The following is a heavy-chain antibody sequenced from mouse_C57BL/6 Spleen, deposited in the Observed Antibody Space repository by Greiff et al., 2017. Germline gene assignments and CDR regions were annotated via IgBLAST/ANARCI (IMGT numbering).Heavy chain of an antibody. CDR3: ARVSATAGSSYDYAMDY. V-gene: IGHV1-26*01. CDR1: GYTFTDYY. J-gene: IGHJ4*01. Sequence: EVQLQQSGPELVQPGASVKISCKASGYTFTDYYMNWVQQSHGKSLEWIGDINPNNGGTSYNQKFKGKATLTVGKASSTAYMELRRLTSEDSAVDYCARVSATAGSSYDYAMDYWGQGTSVTVSS. CDR2: INPNNGGT. D-gene: IGHD1-1*01.